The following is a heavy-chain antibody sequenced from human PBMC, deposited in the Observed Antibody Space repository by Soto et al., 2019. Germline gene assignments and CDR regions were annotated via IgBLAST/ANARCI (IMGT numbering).Heavy chain of an antibody. CDR3: AREKSYGSGTYYFDY. V-gene: IGHV4-59*11. CDR1: GGSISSHY. D-gene: IGHD3-10*01. J-gene: IGHJ4*02. CDR2: IYYSGST. Sequence: PSETLSLTCTVSGGSISSHYWSWIRQPPGKGLEWIGYIYYSGSTNYNPSLKSRVTISVDTSKNQFSLKLSSVTAADTAVYYCAREKSYGSGTYYFDYWGQGTLVTVSS.